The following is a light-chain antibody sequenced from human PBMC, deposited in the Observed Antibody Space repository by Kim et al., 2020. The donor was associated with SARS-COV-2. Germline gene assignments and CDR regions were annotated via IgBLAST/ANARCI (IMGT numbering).Light chain of an antibody. V-gene: IGLV3-19*01. CDR1: SRRSYY. CDR2: GKN. CDR3: YSRDSNDNVV. J-gene: IGLJ2*01. Sequence: AVGQTGRSTGQGDSRRSYYATWYQQQQGQAPILVIYGKNNRPAGISDRFSGSSTGNTASLTITGTQAGDEADYYCYSRDSNDNVVFGGGTKLTVL.